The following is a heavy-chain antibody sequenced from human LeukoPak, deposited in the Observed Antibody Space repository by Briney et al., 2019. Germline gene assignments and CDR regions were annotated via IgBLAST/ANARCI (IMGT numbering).Heavy chain of an antibody. Sequence: GGSLRLSCAASGFTFDDYAMHWVRQAPGKGLEWVSLISGDGGSTYYADSVKSRFTISRDNSKNSLYLQMNSLRTEDTALYYCAKDEYSPYSGCYVKSDRPPNYFQHWGQGTLVTVSS. CDR1: GFTFDDYA. CDR2: ISGDGGST. J-gene: IGHJ1*01. V-gene: IGHV3-43*02. CDR3: AKDEYSPYSGCYVKSDRPPNYFQH. D-gene: IGHD1-26*01.